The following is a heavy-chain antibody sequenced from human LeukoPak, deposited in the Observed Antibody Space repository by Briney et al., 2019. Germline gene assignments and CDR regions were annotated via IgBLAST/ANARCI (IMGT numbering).Heavy chain of an antibody. Sequence: GGSLRLSCVASGFTFSNYNMNWVRQAPGKGLEWVSYITSSSGTKHYADSVKGRFAISRDNADNSLFLQMNSLRAKDTAVYYCAISTTVLTPFDYWGRGTLVTVSS. D-gene: IGHD4-23*01. CDR3: AISTTVLTPFDY. CDR1: GFTFSNYN. V-gene: IGHV3-48*04. CDR2: ITSSSGTK. J-gene: IGHJ4*02.